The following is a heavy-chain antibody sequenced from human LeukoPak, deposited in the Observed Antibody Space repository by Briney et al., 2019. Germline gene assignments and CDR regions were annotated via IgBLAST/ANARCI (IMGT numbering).Heavy chain of an antibody. D-gene: IGHD4-17*01. CDR2: VSGGGGST. V-gene: IGHV3-23*01. CDR1: GFTFSNYA. CDR3: AKLDLYDYGDNRGAEFDY. Sequence: PGGSLRLSCAASGFTFSNYAMSWVRQAPGKGLEWVSSVSGGGGSTYYADSVKGWFTISRDNSKNTLYLQMNSLRAEDTAVYYCAKLDLYDYGDNRGAEFDYWGQGALVTVSS. J-gene: IGHJ4*02.